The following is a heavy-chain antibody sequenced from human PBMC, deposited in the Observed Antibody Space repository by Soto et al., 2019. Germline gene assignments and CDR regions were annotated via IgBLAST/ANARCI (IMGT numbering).Heavy chain of an antibody. D-gene: IGHD6-6*01. J-gene: IGHJ6*02. V-gene: IGHV3-30-3*01. CDR2: ISSDGSSA. CDR3: ARARSPDYNYYALNA. Sequence: QVQLVESGGGVVQPGRSLGLSCAASGFTFSRYVMHWVRQAPGKGLEGVAGISSDGSSAYYADSVRGRFTIYRDTSTNTLYLQMNSLRVEDTALYFCARARSPDYNYYALNAWGQGTTVTVSS. CDR1: GFTFSRYV.